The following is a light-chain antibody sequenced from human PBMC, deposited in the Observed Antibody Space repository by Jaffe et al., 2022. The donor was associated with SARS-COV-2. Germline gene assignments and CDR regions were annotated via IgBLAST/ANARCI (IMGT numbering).Light chain of an antibody. CDR2: DAS. V-gene: IGKV1-33*01. Sequence: DIQMTQSPSSLSASIGDRVTITCQASQDISNYLNWYQQKPGKAPKLLIYDASSLKTGVPSRFSGSGSGTDFTFTISSLQPEDIATYYCQQYDNFPPFTFGGGTKVEIK. J-gene: IGKJ4*01. CDR1: QDISNY. CDR3: QQYDNFPPFT.